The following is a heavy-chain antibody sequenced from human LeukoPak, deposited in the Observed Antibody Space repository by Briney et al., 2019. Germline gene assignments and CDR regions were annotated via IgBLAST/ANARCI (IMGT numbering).Heavy chain of an antibody. Sequence: SXXAXGXTFTXXXMNWXXXXXXXXXXXXGWMNPNSGNTGYAQKFQGRVTITADESTSTAYMELSSLRSEDTAVYYCASGGGYSGYATWFAPWGQGTLV. CDR1: GXTFTXXX. CDR3: ASGGGYSGYATWFAP. D-gene: IGHD5-12*01. J-gene: IGHJ5*02. CDR2: MNPNSGNT. V-gene: IGHV1-8*03.